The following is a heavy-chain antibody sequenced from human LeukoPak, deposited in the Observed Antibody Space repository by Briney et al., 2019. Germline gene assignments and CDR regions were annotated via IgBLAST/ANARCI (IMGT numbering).Heavy chain of an antibody. CDR3: ARGNYYGSGSLSLDY. D-gene: IGHD3-10*01. J-gene: IGHJ4*02. CDR1: GYSFTSYW. CDR2: IYPGDSDT. Sequence: GESLKISCKGSGYSFTSYWIGWVRQMPGKGLEWMGIIYPGDSDTRYSPSFQGQVTISADKSISTAYLQWSSLKASDTAMYYCARGNYYGSGSLSLDYWGQGTLVTVSS. V-gene: IGHV5-51*01.